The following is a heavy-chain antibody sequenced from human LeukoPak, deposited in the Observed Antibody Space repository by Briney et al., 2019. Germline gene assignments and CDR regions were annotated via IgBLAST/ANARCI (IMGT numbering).Heavy chain of an antibody. CDR3: ARDSLYGVVDY. D-gene: IGHD4-17*01. Sequence: ASVKVSCKTSGYTFTSYYIHWVRQAPGQGLEWMGIINPSGGSTSCAQKFQGRVTMTRDTSTSTVYMNLSSLRSEDMAVYYCARDSLYGVVDYWGQGTLVTVSS. CDR2: INPSGGST. J-gene: IGHJ4*02. CDR1: GYTFTSYY. V-gene: IGHV1-46*01.